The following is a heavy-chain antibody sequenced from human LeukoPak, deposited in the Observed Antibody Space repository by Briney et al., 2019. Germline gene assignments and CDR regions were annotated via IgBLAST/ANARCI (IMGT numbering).Heavy chain of an antibody. CDR3: AKDLYGSGSRPIDY. D-gene: IGHD3-10*01. Sequence: GGSLRLSCAASGFTFSSYAMSWVRQAPGKGLEWVSAISGSGGSTYYADSVKGRFTISRDNSENTLYLQMNSLRAEDTAAYYCAKDLYGSGSRPIDYWGQGTLVTVSS. CDR1: GFTFSSYA. CDR2: ISGSGGST. V-gene: IGHV3-23*01. J-gene: IGHJ4*02.